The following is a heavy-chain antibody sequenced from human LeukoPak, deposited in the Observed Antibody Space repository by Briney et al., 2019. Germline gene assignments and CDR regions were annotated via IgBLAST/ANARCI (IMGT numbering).Heavy chain of an antibody. CDR3: AKNRPAVRGDDRP. Sequence: GRSLRLSCAASGFTFSSYGMHWVRQAPGKGLEWVTFIRYDGSNKYYADSVKGRFTISRDNSKNTVYLQMNSLRAEDTAVYYCAKNRPAVRGDDRPWGQGSLVTVSS. CDR1: GFTFSSYG. J-gene: IGHJ4*02. V-gene: IGHV3-30*02. CDR2: IRYDGSNK. D-gene: IGHD3-10*01.